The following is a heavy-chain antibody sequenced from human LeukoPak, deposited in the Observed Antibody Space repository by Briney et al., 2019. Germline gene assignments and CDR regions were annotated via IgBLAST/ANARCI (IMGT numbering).Heavy chain of an antibody. CDR3: ARGRVTNRITIYY. CDR2: MNPNSGNT. D-gene: IGHD3-3*01. V-gene: IGHV1-8*01. CDR1: GYTFTSYD. J-gene: IGHJ4*02. Sequence: GASVKVSCKASGYTFTSYDINWVRQATGQGLEWMGWMNPNSGNTGYAQKFQGRVTTTRNTSISTAYMELSSLRSEDTAVYYCARGRVTNRITIYYWGQGTLVTVSS.